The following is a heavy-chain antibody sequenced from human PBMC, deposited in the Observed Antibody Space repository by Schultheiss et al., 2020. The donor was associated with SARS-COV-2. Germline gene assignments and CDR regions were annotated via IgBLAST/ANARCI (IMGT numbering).Heavy chain of an antibody. CDR2: IYYSGST. CDR3: ARADLQNWFDP. J-gene: IGHJ5*02. CDR1: GGSISSYY. Sequence: ETLSLTCTVSGGSISSYYWSWIRQPPGKGLEWIGYIYYSGSTYYNPSLKSRVTMSVDTSKNQFSLKLSSVTAVDTAVYYCARADLQNWFDPWGQGTLVTVSS. V-gene: IGHV4-59*12.